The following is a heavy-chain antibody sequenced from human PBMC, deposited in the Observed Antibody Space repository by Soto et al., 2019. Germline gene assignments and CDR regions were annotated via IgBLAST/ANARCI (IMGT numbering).Heavy chain of an antibody. D-gene: IGHD2-2*01. CDR2: IIPIFGTA. CDR1: GGTFSSYA. J-gene: IGHJ4*02. Sequence: QVQLVQSGAEVKKPGSSVKVSCKASGGTFSSYAISWVRQAPGQGLEWMGGIIPIFGTANYAQKFQGRVRITANESRITAYMELSSLRSEDTAVYSCASSYCSSTSCLLPGYFDYWGQGTLVTFSS. V-gene: IGHV1-69*01. CDR3: ASSYCSSTSCLLPGYFDY.